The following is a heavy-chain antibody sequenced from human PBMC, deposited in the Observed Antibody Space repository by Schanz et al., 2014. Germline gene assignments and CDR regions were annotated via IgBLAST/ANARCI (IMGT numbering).Heavy chain of an antibody. J-gene: IGHJ6*02. CDR1: GFTFNSYA. D-gene: IGHD2-15*01. Sequence: DVQLLESGGGLVQPGGSLRLSCAASGFTFNSYAMTWVRQAPGKGLEWVSHISQSGGSKYYADSVKGRFTISRDNAKSTLSIHRNRLNADVAPVFYRAKDMGNCSGGSCYDWYYYGFDFWGQGTTVTVYS. CDR3: AKDMGNCSGGSCYDWYYYGFDF. CDR2: ISQSGGSK. V-gene: IGHV3-23*01.